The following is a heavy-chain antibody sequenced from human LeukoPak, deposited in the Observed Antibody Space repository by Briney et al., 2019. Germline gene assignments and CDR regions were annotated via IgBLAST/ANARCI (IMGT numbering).Heavy chain of an antibody. CDR2: ISSIGSTT. V-gene: IGHV3-48*03. D-gene: IGHD3-22*01. CDR1: EFSFSSYE. J-gene: IGHJ6*03. Sequence: PGGSLRLSCAASEFSFSSYEINWVRQAPGKGLGWLSYISSIGSTTYYADSVKGRFTISRDNAKNSLYLQMNSLRAEDTAVYYCARDSRRSGYNHYYYYMDVWGKGTTVTVSS. CDR3: ARDSRRSGYNHYYYYMDV.